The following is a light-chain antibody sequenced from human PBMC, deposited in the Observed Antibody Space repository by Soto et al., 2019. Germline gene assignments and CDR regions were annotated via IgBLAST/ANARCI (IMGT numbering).Light chain of an antibody. CDR2: DAS. J-gene: IGKJ2*01. CDR3: QQYGNSRT. CDR1: QSISSSN. V-gene: IGKV3-20*01. Sequence: EIVLTQSPGTLSLSPGERATLSCRASQSISSSNVAWYQQKPGRAPRLLIYDASSRATGIPDRFSGSGSETDFILXISRLXPEDFAVYYCQQYGNSRTFGQGTKLDIK.